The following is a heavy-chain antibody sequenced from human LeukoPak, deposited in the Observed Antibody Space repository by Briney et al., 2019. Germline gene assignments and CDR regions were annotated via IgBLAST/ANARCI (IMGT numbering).Heavy chain of an antibody. CDR3: AREWAF. J-gene: IGHJ4*02. D-gene: IGHD1-26*01. CDR1: GFNISDFW. CDR2: IKPDGNEK. Sequence: PGGSLRLSCAASGFNISDFWMTWVRQAPGKGLEWVANIKPDGNEKQYADSVKSRFTISRDNAKNSLYLQMNSLRVEDTAVYYCAREWAFWGQGTLVTVSS. V-gene: IGHV3-7*01.